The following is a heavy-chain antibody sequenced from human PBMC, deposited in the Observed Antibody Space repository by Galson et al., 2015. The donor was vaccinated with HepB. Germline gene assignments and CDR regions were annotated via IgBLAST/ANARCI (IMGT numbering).Heavy chain of an antibody. CDR1: GYTLTELC. J-gene: IGHJ6*02. CDR3: AVDRVKRGVAYFYHGLDV. V-gene: IGHV1-24*01. CDR2: FDPEDGET. Sequence: SVKVSCKVSGYTLTELCMHWVRQAHGKGLEWMGGFDPEDGETIYAQKFQGRVTMTEDTSTDTTYMELTSLRSEDTAMYYCAVDRVKRGVAYFYHGLDVWGQGTTVTVSS. D-gene: IGHD5-12*01.